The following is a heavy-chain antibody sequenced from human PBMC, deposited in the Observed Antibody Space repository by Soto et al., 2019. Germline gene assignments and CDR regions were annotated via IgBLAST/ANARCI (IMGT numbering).Heavy chain of an antibody. CDR2: IYSGGST. V-gene: IGHV3-53*02. CDR1: GFTVSSNY. J-gene: IGHJ4*02. D-gene: IGHD3-22*01. Sequence: EVQLVETGGGLIQPGGSLRLSCAASGFTVSSNYMSWVRQAPGKGLEWVSVIYSGGSTYYADSVKGRFTISRDNSKNTLYLQMNSLRAEDMAVYYCARETSSGYYHYWGQGTLVTVSS. CDR3: ARETSSGYYHY.